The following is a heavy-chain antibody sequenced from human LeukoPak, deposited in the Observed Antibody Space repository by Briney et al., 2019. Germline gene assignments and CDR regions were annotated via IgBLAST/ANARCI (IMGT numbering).Heavy chain of an antibody. Sequence: SETLSLTCAVYGGSFSGYYWSWIRQPPGKGLEWIGEINHSGSTNYNPSLKSRVTISVDTSKNQFSLKLSSVTAADTAVYYCATDSSGYYYFDYWGQGTLVTVSS. CDR2: INHSGST. CDR1: GGSFSGYY. V-gene: IGHV4-34*01. D-gene: IGHD3-22*01. CDR3: ATDSSGYYYFDY. J-gene: IGHJ4*02.